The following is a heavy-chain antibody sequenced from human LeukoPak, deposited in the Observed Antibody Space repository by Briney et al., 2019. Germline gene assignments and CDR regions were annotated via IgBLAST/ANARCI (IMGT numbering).Heavy chain of an antibody. V-gene: IGHV3-23*01. J-gene: IGHJ4*02. D-gene: IGHD3-16*02. Sequence: GGSLRLSCAASAFTFSSYAMSWVRQAPGKGLEWVSAISGSGGSTYYADSVKGRFTISRDNSKNTLYLQMNSLRAEDAAVYYCAKRTSGLMITFGGVIGAYFDYWGQGTLVTVSS. CDR2: ISGSGGST. CDR1: AFTFSSYA. CDR3: AKRTSGLMITFGGVIGAYFDY.